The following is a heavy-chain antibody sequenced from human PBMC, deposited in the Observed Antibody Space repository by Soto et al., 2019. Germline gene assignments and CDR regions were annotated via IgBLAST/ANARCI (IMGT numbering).Heavy chain of an antibody. CDR3: AREQVVVATTPHWYFDL. CDR2: INPGNGNT. CDR1: GYTFINYA. J-gene: IGHJ2*01. V-gene: IGHV1-3*01. Sequence: QVQLVQSGAEVKKPGASVKVSCKASGYTFINYAMHWVRQAPGQRLEWMGWINPGNGNTKYSQKFQGRVTITRDTSASTAYMDLSSLRSEDTAVYYCAREQVVVATTPHWYFDLWGRGTLVAVSS. D-gene: IGHD2-15*01.